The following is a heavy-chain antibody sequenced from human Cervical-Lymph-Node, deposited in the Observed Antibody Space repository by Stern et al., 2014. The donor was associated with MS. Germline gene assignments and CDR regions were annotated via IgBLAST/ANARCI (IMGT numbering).Heavy chain of an antibody. D-gene: IGHD1-1*01. CDR1: GFTFSNYG. J-gene: IGHJ6*02. V-gene: IGHV3-33*01. CDR2: IWYDGSKK. Sequence: VQLVESGGGVVQPGGSLRLSCTASGFTFSNYGMYWVRQAPGKGLEWVALIWYDGSKKYYADSVEGRFTISIDNSKNALYLQMNSLRAEDTAVYYCARDWKDDVYYYNGMDVWGQGTTVTVSS. CDR3: ARDWKDDVYYYNGMDV.